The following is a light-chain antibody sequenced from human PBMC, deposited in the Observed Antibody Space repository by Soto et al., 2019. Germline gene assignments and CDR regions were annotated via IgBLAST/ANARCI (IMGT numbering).Light chain of an antibody. J-gene: IGKJ1*01. Sequence: IEVTQSPSSLSASLVDRATISCLASQTIGTYVNWYQQKSGAAPELLIYDASTLQSGVPSRFRGGASGTDFTLTISSLQLDDFATYYCQQSYNTPLTFGQGTKVDIK. CDR3: QQSYNTPLT. CDR1: QTIGTY. V-gene: IGKV1-39*01. CDR2: DAS.